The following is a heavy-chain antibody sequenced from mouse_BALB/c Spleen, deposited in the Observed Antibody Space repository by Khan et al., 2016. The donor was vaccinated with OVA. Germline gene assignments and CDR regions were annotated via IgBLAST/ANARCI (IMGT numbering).Heavy chain of an antibody. J-gene: IGHJ3*01. CDR2: ISSTGSYT. CDR1: GFAFNSYD. V-gene: IGHV5-9*02. CDR3: TRPSYYGNPWFTY. D-gene: IGHD2-10*01. Sequence: EVPGVESGGGLVKPGGSLKLSCEVSGFAFNSYDMSWVRQTPEKRLEWVATISSTGSYTYYSGSVKGRFTISRDTARNTLYLQMSSLRSEDTALYDCTRPSYYGNPWFTYWGQGTLVTVSA.